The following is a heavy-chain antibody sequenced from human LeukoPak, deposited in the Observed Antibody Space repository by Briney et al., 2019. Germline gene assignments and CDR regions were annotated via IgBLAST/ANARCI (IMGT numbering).Heavy chain of an antibody. CDR3: ARHDRIIASPLV. Sequence: SSETLSLTCTVSGGSISSSGYYWGWIRQPPGKGLEWIGSVDYTGITSHSPSLKSRLTISVDTSKNQFSLKLSSVTAADTAVYYCARHDRIIASPLVWGQGTLVTVSS. CDR2: VDYTGIT. D-gene: IGHD6-13*01. CDR1: GGSISSSGYY. V-gene: IGHV4-39*01. J-gene: IGHJ4*02.